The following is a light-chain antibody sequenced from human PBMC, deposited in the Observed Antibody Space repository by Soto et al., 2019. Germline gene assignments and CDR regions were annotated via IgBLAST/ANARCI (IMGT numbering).Light chain of an antibody. CDR3: QQYGSSLRT. V-gene: IGKV3-20*01. J-gene: IGKJ1*01. CDR2: GSS. Sequence: EIVLTQSPGTLSLSPGERATLSCRASHSVSYLGWYQQKPGQAPRLLIYGSSSRATGIPDRLSGSGSGTDFTLTISRLEPEDFAVYYCQQYGSSLRTFGQGTK. CDR1: HSVSY.